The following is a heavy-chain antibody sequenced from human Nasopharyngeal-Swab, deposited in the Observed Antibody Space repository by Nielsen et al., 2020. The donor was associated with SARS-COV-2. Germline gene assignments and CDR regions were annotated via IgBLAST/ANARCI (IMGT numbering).Heavy chain of an antibody. D-gene: IGHD2-15*01. V-gene: IGHV3-11*06. CDR2: ISSGSSYT. Sequence: GGSLRLSCAASGFTFSDYYMTWIRQAPGKGLDWVSYISSGSSYTNYADSVRGRFTIPRDNAKNPLYLQMNSLRAEDTAIYYCARYSTYCSGGTCYNPLHYWGQGTLVTVSS. CDR1: GFTFSDYY. CDR3: ARYSTYCSGGTCYNPLHY. J-gene: IGHJ4*02.